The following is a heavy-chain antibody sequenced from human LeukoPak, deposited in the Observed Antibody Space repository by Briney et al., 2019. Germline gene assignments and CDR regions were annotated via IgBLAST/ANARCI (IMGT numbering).Heavy chain of an antibody. CDR3: ARGSRAAPDAFDF. D-gene: IGHD6-6*01. CDR2: MNPSSGNK. Sequence: ASVKVSCKASGYTFTNHDINWVRQAPGQGLEWMAWMNPSSGNKGYAQKFQGRVITLNNASISTVYMELSSLRSEDSAVYYCARGSRAAPDAFDFWGQGTMVTVSS. V-gene: IGHV1-8*01. CDR1: GYTFTNHD. J-gene: IGHJ3*01.